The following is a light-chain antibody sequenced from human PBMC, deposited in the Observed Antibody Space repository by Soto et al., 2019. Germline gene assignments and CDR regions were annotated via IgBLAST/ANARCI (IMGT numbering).Light chain of an antibody. V-gene: IGKV3-15*01. CDR1: QSVSIN. Sequence: ETVMTQSPATLSVSPGEGATLSCRASQSVSINLAWYQQKPGQAPRLLMFRTSSRATGFPARFSGSGSGTEFNLTISSLQSEDFGVYYCQQYNNWPRATFGGGTKVDIK. J-gene: IGKJ4*01. CDR3: QQYNNWPRAT. CDR2: RTS.